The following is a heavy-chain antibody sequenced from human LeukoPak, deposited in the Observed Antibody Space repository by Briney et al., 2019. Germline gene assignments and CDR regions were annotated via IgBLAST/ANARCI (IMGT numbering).Heavy chain of an antibody. V-gene: IGHV3-30*18. CDR1: GFTFSSYG. CDR2: MSYDGSNK. D-gene: IGHD1-1*01. J-gene: IGHJ4*02. Sequence: PGGSLILSCAASGFTFSSYGMQWVRQAPGKGLEWVAVMSYDGSNKYYTDSVKGRFTISRDNSKNTLYLQMNSLRPDDTAVYYCAKDRGSGGYNFMDYWGQGALVTVSS. CDR3: AKDRGSGGYNFMDY.